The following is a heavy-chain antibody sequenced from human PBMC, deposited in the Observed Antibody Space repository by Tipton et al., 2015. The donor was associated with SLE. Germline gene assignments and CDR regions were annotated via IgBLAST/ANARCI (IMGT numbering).Heavy chain of an antibody. CDR2: ISSSSSYI. D-gene: IGHD5-12*01. CDR3: ARDRGGESPGYDY. J-gene: IGHJ4*02. CDR1: GFTLSSYS. V-gene: IGHV3-21*03. Sequence: SLRLSCAASGFTLSSYSMNWVRQAPGKGLEWVSSISSSSSYIYYADSVKGRFTISRDNAKNSLYLQMNSLRAEDTAVYYCARDRGGESPGYDYWGQGTLVTVSS.